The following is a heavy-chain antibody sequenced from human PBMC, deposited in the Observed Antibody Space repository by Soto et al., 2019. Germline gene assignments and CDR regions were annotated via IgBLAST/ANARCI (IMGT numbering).Heavy chain of an antibody. CDR2: IRRKTNNYAT. J-gene: IGHJ6*04. CDR1: GFSFSDSG. D-gene: IGHD3-9*01. Sequence: EVRLVESGGGLVQPGGSLRLSCAASGFSFSDSGIHWVRQASGKGLEWVGRIRRKTNNYATAYAASVEGRFSISRDDSKNTAFLQMHSLKTEDTAVYYCPRLPYYMDVWGKWTTVTVSS. V-gene: IGHV3-73*01. CDR3: PRLPYYMDV.